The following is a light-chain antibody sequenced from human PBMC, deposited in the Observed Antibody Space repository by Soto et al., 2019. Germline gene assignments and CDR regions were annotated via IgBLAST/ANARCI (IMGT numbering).Light chain of an antibody. CDR1: SSDVGGYDY. V-gene: IGLV2-14*01. Sequence: QSVLTQPASVSGSPGQSITISCTGTSSDVGGYDYVSWYQQHPGKAPKLLIFDVSKRPSGVSYRFSGSKSGNTASLTISGLQAEDEAYYYCRSYASSITLVFGGGTKLTVL. CDR3: RSYASSITLV. CDR2: DVS. J-gene: IGLJ2*01.